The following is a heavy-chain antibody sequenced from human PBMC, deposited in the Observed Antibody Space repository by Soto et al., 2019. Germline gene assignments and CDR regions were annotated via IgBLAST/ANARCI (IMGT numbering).Heavy chain of an antibody. CDR3: ARFQQQYIWFDP. J-gene: IGHJ5*02. CDR2: IYYTGST. CDR1: GGYIGSNTYS. V-gene: IGHV4-39*01. Sequence: SVTHSLSYTVSGGYIGSNTYSWGWIRQPPGKGLEWIGNIYYTGSTYYNPSLRSRVTISVDTSKNQFSLNLSSVTVADTAVYHWARFQQQYIWFDPWGQGTLITVSS. D-gene: IGHD6-13*01.